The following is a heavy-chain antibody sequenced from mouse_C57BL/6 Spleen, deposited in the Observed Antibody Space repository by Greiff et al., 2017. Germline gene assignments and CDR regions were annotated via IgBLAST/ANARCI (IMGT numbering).Heavy chain of an antibody. CDR2: IYPRSGNT. Sequence: QVHVKQSGAELARPGASVKLSCKASGYTFTSYGISWVKQRTGQGLEWIGEIYPRSGNTYYNEKFKGKATLTADKSSSTAYMELRSLTSEDSAVYFCARWDDYDEGAAYWGQGTLVTVSA. CDR1: GYTFTSYG. J-gene: IGHJ3*01. D-gene: IGHD2-4*01. CDR3: ARWDDYDEGAAY. V-gene: IGHV1-81*01.